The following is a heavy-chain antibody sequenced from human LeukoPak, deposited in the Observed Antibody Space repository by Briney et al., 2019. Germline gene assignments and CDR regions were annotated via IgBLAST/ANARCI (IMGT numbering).Heavy chain of an antibody. CDR1: GYTFTSYY. Sequence: ASVKVSCKASGYTFTSYYMHWVRQAPGQGLEWMGIINPSGGSTSYAQKFQGRVTMTRDMSTSTVYMELSSLRSEDTAVYYCARDVGVSSSSHYYYYYYMDVWGKGTTVTVSS. J-gene: IGHJ6*03. D-gene: IGHD6-6*01. V-gene: IGHV1-46*01. CDR2: INPSGGST. CDR3: ARDVGVSSSSHYYYYYYMDV.